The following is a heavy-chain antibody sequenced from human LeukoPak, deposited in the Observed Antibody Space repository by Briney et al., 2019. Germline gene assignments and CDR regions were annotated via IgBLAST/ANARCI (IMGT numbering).Heavy chain of an antibody. Sequence: SETLSLTCAVYGGSFSGYYWSWIRQPPGKGLEWIGEINHSGSTNYNPSLKSRVTISVDTSKNQFSLKLSSVTAADTAVYYCARDLRGYGMDVWGQGTTVTVSS. J-gene: IGHJ6*02. D-gene: IGHD1-26*01. CDR3: ARDLRGYGMDV. V-gene: IGHV4-34*01. CDR2: INHSGST. CDR1: GGSFSGYY.